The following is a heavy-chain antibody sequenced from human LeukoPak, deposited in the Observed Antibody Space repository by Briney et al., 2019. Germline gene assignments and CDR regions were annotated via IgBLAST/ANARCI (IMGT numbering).Heavy chain of an antibody. V-gene: IGHV4-39*01. D-gene: IGHD2-15*01. Sequence: PSETLSLTCTVSGVSISSSTYYWGWIRQPPGKGLEWIGSIYYSGSTYYNPSLKSRVTISVVTSKNQFSLKLSSVTAADTAVYYCARPVVVVAASLYYFDYWGQGTLVTVSS. CDR1: GVSISSSTYY. CDR2: IYYSGST. CDR3: ARPVVVVAASLYYFDY. J-gene: IGHJ4*02.